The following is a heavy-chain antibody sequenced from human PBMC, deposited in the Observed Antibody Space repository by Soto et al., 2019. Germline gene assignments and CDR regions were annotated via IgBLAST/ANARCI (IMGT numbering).Heavy chain of an antibody. Sequence: PSETLSLTCTVSGGSVSSGSYYWSWIRQPPGKGLEWIGYIYYSGSTNYNPSLKSRVTISVDTSKNQFSLKLSSVTAADTAVYYCARDRDYYGSGSYDYWGQGTLVTVSS. D-gene: IGHD3-10*01. J-gene: IGHJ4*02. CDR1: GGSVSSGSYY. CDR2: IYYSGST. CDR3: ARDRDYYGSGSYDY. V-gene: IGHV4-61*01.